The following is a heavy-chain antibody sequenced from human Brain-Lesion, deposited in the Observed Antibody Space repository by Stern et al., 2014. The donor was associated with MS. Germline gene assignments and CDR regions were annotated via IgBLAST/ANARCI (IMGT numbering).Heavy chain of an antibody. CDR3: ARTYSSGWYGGHAFDI. CDR1: GYRFDNYW. J-gene: IGHJ3*02. V-gene: IGHV5-51*01. CDR2: IHTADSDT. Sequence: EVQLGQSGAEVKKPGESLKISCKGSGYRFDNYWIGWVRQKPGQGLEWMGIIHTADSDTRYSPSLQGQVTISADKSISTVYLQWSSLKASDTAMYYCARTYSSGWYGGHAFDIWGQGTMVTVSS. D-gene: IGHD6-19*01.